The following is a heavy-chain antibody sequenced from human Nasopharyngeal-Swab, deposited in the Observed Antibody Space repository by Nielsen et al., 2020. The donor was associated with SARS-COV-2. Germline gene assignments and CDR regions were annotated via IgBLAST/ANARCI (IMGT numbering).Heavy chain of an antibody. Sequence: ASVKVSCKASGYTFTSYDINWVRQAPGQGLEWMGRINPNSGGTNYAQKFQGRVTMTRVTSISTGYMELSRLRSDDTAVYYCARVWEPGGYYYYGMDVWGQGTTVTVSS. CDR1: GYTFTSYD. D-gene: IGHD1-26*01. V-gene: IGHV1-2*06. CDR2: INPNSGGT. J-gene: IGHJ6*02. CDR3: ARVWEPGGYYYYGMDV.